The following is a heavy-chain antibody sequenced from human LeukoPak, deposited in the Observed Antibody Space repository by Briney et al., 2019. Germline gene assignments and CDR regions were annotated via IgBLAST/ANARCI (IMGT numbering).Heavy chain of an antibody. CDR2: ISGSGGIT. CDR3: AKSHYYDTTYGSYYFAY. J-gene: IGHJ4*02. Sequence: SSETLSLTCAVSGGSISSGGYSWRWVRQAPGKGLEWVSGISGSGGITYYADSVKGRFTISRDNSKNTLYLQLNSLRAEDTAVYYCAKSHYYDTTYGSYYFAYWGQGTLVTVSS. V-gene: IGHV3-23*01. D-gene: IGHD3-22*01. CDR1: GGSISSGGYS.